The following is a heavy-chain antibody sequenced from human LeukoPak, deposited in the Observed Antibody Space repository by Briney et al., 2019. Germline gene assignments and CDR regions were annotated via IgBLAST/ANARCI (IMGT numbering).Heavy chain of an antibody. V-gene: IGHV3-48*01. CDR2: ISTTSSSTI. CDR3: ARDRGSSGYHFDY. Sequence: PGGSLRLSCAASGFTFSDYSMNWVRQAPGKGLEWVSYISTTSSSTIYHADSVEGRFTISRDNAENSLYLQMNSLRAEDTAVYYCARDRGSSGYHFDYWGQGTLVTVSS. D-gene: IGHD3-22*01. J-gene: IGHJ4*02. CDR1: GFTFSDYS.